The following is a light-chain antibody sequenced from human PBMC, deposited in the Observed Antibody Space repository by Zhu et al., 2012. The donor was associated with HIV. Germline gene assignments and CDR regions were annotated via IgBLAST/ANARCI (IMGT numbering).Light chain of an antibody. CDR3: QKLNSYPLT. J-gene: IGKJ5*01. V-gene: IGKV1-9*01. CDR2: TAS. Sequence: DIQMTQSPSSLSASVGDRVTITCRASQNIDRYLNWYQQKPGKAPKLLIYTASTLQTGVPSRFSGSRSGTEFTLTINSLQPEDFATYYCQKLNSYPLTFGQGTRLEIK. CDR1: QNIDRY.